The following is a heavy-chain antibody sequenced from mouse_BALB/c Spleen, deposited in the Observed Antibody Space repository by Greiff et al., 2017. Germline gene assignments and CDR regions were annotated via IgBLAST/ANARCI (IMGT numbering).Heavy chain of an antibody. CDR1: GFSLTSYG. V-gene: IGHV2-9*02. CDR2: IWAGGST. Sequence: VKLVESGPGLVAPSQSLSITCTVSGFSLTSYGVHWVRQPPGKGLEWLGVIWAGGSTNYNSALMSRLSISKDNSKSQVFLKMNSLQTDDTAMYYCARGLYGNYLYYAMDYWGQGTSVTVSS. D-gene: IGHD2-1*01. CDR3: ARGLYGNYLYYAMDY. J-gene: IGHJ4*01.